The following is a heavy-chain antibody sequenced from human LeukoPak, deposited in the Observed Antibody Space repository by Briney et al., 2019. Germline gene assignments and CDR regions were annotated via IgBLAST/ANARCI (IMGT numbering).Heavy chain of an antibody. CDR2: ISTSTGDT. CDR1: GYIFTSFY. Sequence: ASVKVSCKASGYIFTSFYMHWVRQAPGQGLEWMGWISTSTGDTDYARNLRGRVTMSTDASTGTAYMELRRLRSDDTAVYYCARSHNVYFDYWGQGTLLTV. D-gene: IGHD5-24*01. J-gene: IGHJ4*02. CDR3: ARSHNVYFDY. V-gene: IGHV1-18*04.